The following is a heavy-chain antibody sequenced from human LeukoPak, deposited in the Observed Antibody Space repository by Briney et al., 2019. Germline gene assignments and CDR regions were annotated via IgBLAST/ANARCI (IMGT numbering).Heavy chain of an antibody. J-gene: IGHJ4*02. V-gene: IGHV1-18*01. CDR1: GYTFTSYG. Sequence: ASVKVSCKASGYTFTSYGISWVRQAPGQGLEWMGWISAYNGNTDYAQKLQGRVTMTTDTSTSTAYMELRSLRSGDTAVYYCARDPLDLASIAAPLDYWGQGTLVTVSS. CDR2: ISAYNGNT. D-gene: IGHD6-13*01. CDR3: ARDPLDLASIAAPLDY.